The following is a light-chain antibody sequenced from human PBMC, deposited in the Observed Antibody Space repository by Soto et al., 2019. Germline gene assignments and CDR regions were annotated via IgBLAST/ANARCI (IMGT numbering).Light chain of an antibody. CDR1: QSVSSSY. CDR3: QQYGSSPYT. CDR2: GAS. Sequence: EIVLTQSPGTVSLSPGERATLSCRASQSVSSSYLAWYQQRPGQGPRLLIYGASGRATGTPDRFSGSGSGTDFTLPVSRLEPEDFAVYYCQQYGSSPYTFGQGTKLEIK. V-gene: IGKV3-20*01. J-gene: IGKJ2*01.